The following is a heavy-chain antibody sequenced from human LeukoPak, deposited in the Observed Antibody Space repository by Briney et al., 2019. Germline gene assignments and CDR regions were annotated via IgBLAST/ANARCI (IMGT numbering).Heavy chain of an antibody. D-gene: IGHD3-22*01. V-gene: IGHV3-33*01. J-gene: IGHJ4*02. CDR1: GFTFSSYG. CDR2: IWYDGSNK. Sequence: PGGSLRLSCAASGFTFSSYGMHWVRQAPGKGLEWVAVIWYDGSNKYYADSVKGRFTISRDNSKNTLYLQMNSLRAEDMAVYYCARPFYYYDSSGLDYWGQGTLVTVSS. CDR3: ARPFYYYDSSGLDY.